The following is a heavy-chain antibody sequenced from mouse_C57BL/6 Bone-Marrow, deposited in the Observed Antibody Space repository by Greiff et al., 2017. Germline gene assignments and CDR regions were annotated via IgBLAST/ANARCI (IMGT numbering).Heavy chain of an antibody. CDR3: ARRGYYGSSPAWFAY. Sequence: EVQLQQSGPELVKPGASVKIPCKASGYTFTDYNMDWVKQSHGKSLEWIGDINPNNGGTIYNQKFKGKDTLTVDKSSSTAYMELRSLTSEDTAVYYCARRGYYGSSPAWFAYWGQGTLVTVSA. V-gene: IGHV1-18*01. CDR2: INPNNGGT. J-gene: IGHJ3*01. CDR1: GYTFTDYN. D-gene: IGHD1-1*01.